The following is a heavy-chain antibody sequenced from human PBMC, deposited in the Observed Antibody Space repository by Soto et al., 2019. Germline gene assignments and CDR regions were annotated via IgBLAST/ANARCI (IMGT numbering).Heavy chain of an antibody. D-gene: IGHD3-10*01. Sequence: QVQLQESGPGVVRPSQTLSLTCTVSGGSISSGNIYWSWIRQPPGKGLEWIGYIYYTGSTYYNPSIKSRVTISVNPSKNQFSLTLTSVTAADTAIYYCARVTMVRGVMADYWGQGTLVTVSS. CDR3: ARVTMVRGVMADY. V-gene: IGHV4-30-4*01. CDR2: IYYTGST. J-gene: IGHJ4*02. CDR1: GGSISSGNIY.